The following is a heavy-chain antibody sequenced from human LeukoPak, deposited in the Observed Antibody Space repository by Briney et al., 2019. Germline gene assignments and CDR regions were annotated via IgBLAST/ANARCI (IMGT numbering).Heavy chain of an antibody. D-gene: IGHD2-15*01. CDR2: FNPENGNT. J-gene: IGHJ5*02. CDR3: AREVVVAATRWFDP. CDR1: GYSFVGYG. V-gene: IGHV1-18*01. Sequence: ASVKVSCKASGYSFVGYGITWVRQAPGQGLEWMGWFNPENGNTNYAQKVQGRVTMTRDTSTSTVYMELSSLRSEDTAVYYCAREVVVAATRWFDPWGQGTLVTVSS.